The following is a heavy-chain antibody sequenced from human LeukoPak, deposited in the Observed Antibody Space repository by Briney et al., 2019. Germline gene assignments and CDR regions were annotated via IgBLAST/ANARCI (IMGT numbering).Heavy chain of an antibody. V-gene: IGHV3-23*01. D-gene: IGHD5-12*01. CDR3: AKGRCSGPGCDSFDY. CDR2: ISDDSSFT. Sequence: GGSLRLSCAASGLVFGKYAMAWVRQAPGKGLECVSIISDDSSFTYYLDSVKGRSTIFRDNSRNTLYLHMNSLKAEDTAVYYCAKGRCSGPGCDSFDYWGQGALVTVSS. J-gene: IGHJ4*02. CDR1: GLVFGKYA.